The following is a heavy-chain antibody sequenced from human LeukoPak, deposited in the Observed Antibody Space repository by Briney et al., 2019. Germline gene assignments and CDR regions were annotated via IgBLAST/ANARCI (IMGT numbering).Heavy chain of an antibody. Sequence: SVKVSCKASGGTFSSYAISWVRQAPGQGLEWMGGIMPIFGTANYAQKFQGRVTITTDESTSTAYMELSSLRAEDTAVYYCARDAVGYSSGWYGNWFDPWGQGTLVTVSS. CDR3: ARDAVGYSSGWYGNWFDP. V-gene: IGHV1-69*05. J-gene: IGHJ5*02. CDR2: IMPIFGTA. D-gene: IGHD6-19*01. CDR1: GGTFSSYA.